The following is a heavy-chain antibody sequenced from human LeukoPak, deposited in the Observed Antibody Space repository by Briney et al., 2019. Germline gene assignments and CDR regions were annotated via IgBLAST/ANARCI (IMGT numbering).Heavy chain of an antibody. V-gene: IGHV3-21*01. Sequence: GGSLRLSWAASGFTFSIYSMNWVRQAPGKGPEWVSYISSSGRYIDYADSVKGRFTISRDNAKNSLFLQMNSLTAEDTALYYCARAGDPDYWGQGTLVTVSS. CDR1: GFTFSIYS. CDR2: ISSSGRYI. J-gene: IGHJ4*02. D-gene: IGHD3-10*01. CDR3: ARAGDPDY.